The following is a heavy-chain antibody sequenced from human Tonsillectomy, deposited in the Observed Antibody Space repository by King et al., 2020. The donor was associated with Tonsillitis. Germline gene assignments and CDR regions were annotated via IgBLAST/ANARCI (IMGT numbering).Heavy chain of an antibody. J-gene: IGHJ4*02. D-gene: IGHD6-13*01. CDR2: ISYDGSNK. CDR3: ARASLASDHSSSWYEPFDF. V-gene: IGHV3-30*04. CDR1: GFIFSSYA. Sequence: VQLVESGGRVVQPGRSLRLSCAASGFIFSSYAMHWVRQAPGKGLEWEAVISYDGSNKYYADSVKGRFTISRDNSKNTMYMQMNSLRSEDTAVYYCARASLASDHSSSWYEPFDFWGQGTLVTVSS.